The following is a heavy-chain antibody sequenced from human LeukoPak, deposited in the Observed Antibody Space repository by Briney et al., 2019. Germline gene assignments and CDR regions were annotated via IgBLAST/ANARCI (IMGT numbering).Heavy chain of an antibody. Sequence: PGGSLRLSCTVSGFVFSSYCMHWVRRAPGEGLVWVSRINTDGSSKSYADSVKGRFTISRDNSKNTLYLQMSSLRGEDTAVYYCARDQDDYVGNSPLGYWGQGTLVTVSS. D-gene: IGHD4-23*01. J-gene: IGHJ4*02. CDR2: INTDGSSK. CDR1: GFVFSSYC. CDR3: ARDQDDYVGNSPLGY. V-gene: IGHV3-74*01.